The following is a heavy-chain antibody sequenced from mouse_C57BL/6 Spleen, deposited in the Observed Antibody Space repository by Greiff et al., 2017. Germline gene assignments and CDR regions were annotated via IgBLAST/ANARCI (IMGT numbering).Heavy chain of an antibody. Sequence: QVQLQQPGPELVKPGASVKLSCKASGYTFPSYWMHWVKQRPGQGLEWIGNINPSNGGTNYNEKFKSKATLTVDKSSSTAYMQLSSLTSEDSAVYYCAREDYGNYVAMDYWGQGTSVTVSS. D-gene: IGHD2-1*01. V-gene: IGHV1-53*01. CDR2: INPSNGGT. CDR3: AREDYGNYVAMDY. CDR1: GYTFPSYW. J-gene: IGHJ4*01.